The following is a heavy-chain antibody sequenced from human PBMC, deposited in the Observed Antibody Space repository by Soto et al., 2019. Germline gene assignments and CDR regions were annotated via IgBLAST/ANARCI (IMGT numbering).Heavy chain of an antibody. D-gene: IGHD1-26*01. CDR3: SSDLGGYYFDY. Sequence: GGSLRLSCAASGFTFSSYSMNWVRQAPGKGLEWVSSISSSSSYIYYADSVKGRFTISRDNAKNSPYLQMNSLRAEDTAVYYCSSDLGGYYFDYWGQGTLVTVSS. J-gene: IGHJ4*02. CDR2: ISSSSSYI. V-gene: IGHV3-21*01. CDR1: GFTFSSYS.